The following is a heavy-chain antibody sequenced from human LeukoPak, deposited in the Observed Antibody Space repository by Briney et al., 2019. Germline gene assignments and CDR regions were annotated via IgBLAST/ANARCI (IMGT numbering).Heavy chain of an antibody. Sequence: PGGSLRLSCAASGFTFSDSYMSWIRQAPGKGLEWLSYISSSGGSTYYAVSVKGRYTISRDNANNSLYLQMNSLRADDTAIYYCATGKRRHSNWGQGTLVTVSS. CDR2: ISSSGGST. D-gene: IGHD4-23*01. J-gene: IGHJ4*02. CDR3: ATGKRRHSN. CDR1: GFTFSDSY. V-gene: IGHV3-11*01.